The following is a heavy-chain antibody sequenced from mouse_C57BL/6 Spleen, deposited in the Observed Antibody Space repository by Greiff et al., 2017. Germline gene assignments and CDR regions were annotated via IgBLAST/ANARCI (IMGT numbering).Heavy chain of an antibody. CDR2: ISYDGSN. CDR1: GYSITSGYY. J-gene: IGHJ4*01. V-gene: IGHV3-6*01. CDR3: AISIYYDYDGYAMDY. D-gene: IGHD2-4*01. Sequence: VQLKQSGPGLVKPSQSLSLTCSVTGYSITSGYYWNWIRQFPGNKLEWMGYISYDGSNNYNPSLKNRISITRDTSKNQFFLKLNSVTTEDTATYYCAISIYYDYDGYAMDYWGQGTSVTVSS.